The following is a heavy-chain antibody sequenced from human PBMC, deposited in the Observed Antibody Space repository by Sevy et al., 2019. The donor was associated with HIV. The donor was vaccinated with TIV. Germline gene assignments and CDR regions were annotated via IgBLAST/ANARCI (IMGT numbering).Heavy chain of an antibody. V-gene: IGHV5-51*01. CDR3: ARLDTYSTGWSQRYYFDY. CDR1: GYVFATHW. J-gene: IGHJ4*02. CDR2: MSPSDSNP. D-gene: IGHD6-19*01. Sequence: GESLKISCKGSGYVFATHWIGWVRQMPGKGLEWMGIMSPSDSNPRYSPSFRGHVPMSVDNSLNTAYLQWHSLEAPDTAIYYCARLDTYSTGWSQRYYFDYWGQGTLVTVSS.